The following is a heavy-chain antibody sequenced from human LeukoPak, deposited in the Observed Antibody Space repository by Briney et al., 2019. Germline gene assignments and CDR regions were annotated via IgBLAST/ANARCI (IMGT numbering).Heavy chain of an antibody. CDR3: ARVAVSGPTGWFDS. CDR1: GFALKGYS. CDR2: ISSTSAYI. Sequence: GGSLRLSCAGSGFALKGYSLTWVRQAPGKGLEWVSSISSTSAYIHYADSVKGRFTISRDNVDNVVYLEMNSLGAEDTATYYCARVAVSGPTGWFDSWGQGTLVIVS. J-gene: IGHJ5*01. D-gene: IGHD2-8*02. V-gene: IGHV3-21*01.